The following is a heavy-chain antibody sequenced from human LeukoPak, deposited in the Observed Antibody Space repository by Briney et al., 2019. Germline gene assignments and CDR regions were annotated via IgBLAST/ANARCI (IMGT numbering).Heavy chain of an antibody. J-gene: IGHJ4*02. CDR2: ISYDGSNK. CDR3: ARDLFQLPDY. Sequence: PGGSLRLSCAASGFTVSSYAMHWVRQAPGKGLEWVAVISYDGSNKYYADSVKGRFTISRDNSKNTLYLQMNSLRAEDTAVYYCARDLFQLPDYWGQGTLVTVSS. CDR1: GFTVSSYA. V-gene: IGHV3-30*04.